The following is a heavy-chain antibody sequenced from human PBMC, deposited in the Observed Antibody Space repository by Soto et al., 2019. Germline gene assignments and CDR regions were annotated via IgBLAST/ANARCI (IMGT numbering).Heavy chain of an antibody. CDR2: IRNSGPT. Sequence: SHTLSLTCTVSGDSIRSYCWTWIRQPPGEGLVWNGCIRNSGPTHYNPSLKSRVALSIDTQKNHFSLQLTSVTVADTAVYYCAGTTSLQWYYMDVWDEGTTVTVSS. J-gene: IGHJ6*03. D-gene: IGHD1-7*01. V-gene: IGHV4-59*08. CDR3: AGTTSLQWYYMDV. CDR1: GDSIRSYC.